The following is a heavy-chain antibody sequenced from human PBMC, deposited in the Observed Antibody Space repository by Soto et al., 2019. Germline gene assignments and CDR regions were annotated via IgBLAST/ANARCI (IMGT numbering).Heavy chain of an antibody. Sequence: GGSLRLSCAASGFTLSSYGMHWVRQAPGKGLEWVAVISYDGSNKYYADSVKGRFTISRDNSKNTLYLQMNSLRAEDTAVYYCAKLLGYCSGGSCYADAFDIWGQGTMVTVSS. CDR1: GFTLSSYG. CDR2: ISYDGSNK. J-gene: IGHJ3*02. CDR3: AKLLGYCSGGSCYADAFDI. V-gene: IGHV3-30*18. D-gene: IGHD2-15*01.